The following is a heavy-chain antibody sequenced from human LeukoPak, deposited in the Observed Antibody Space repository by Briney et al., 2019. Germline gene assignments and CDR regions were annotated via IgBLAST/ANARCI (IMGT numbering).Heavy chain of an antibody. CDR1: GFTFSSYG. CDR2: IWYDGSNK. CDR3: ARDLEERIAAAPDY. J-gene: IGHJ4*02. Sequence: GGSLRLSCAASGFTFSSYGMHWVRQAPGKGLEWVAVIWYDGSNKYYADSVKGRFTISRDNSKNTLYLQMNSLRAEDTAVYYCARDLEERIAAAPDYWGQGTLVTVSS. D-gene: IGHD6-13*01. V-gene: IGHV3-33*08.